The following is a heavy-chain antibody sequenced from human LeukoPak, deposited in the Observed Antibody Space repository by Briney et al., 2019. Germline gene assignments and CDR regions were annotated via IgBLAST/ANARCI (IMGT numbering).Heavy chain of an antibody. J-gene: IGHJ4*02. Sequence: PSETLSLTCTVSGGSISSGSYYWSWIRQPAGKGLEWIGRIYTSGSTNYNPSLKSRVTISVDTSKNQFSLKLSSVTAADTAVYYCARHDSHYYDSSGYQFDYWGQGTLVTVSS. D-gene: IGHD3-22*01. CDR1: GGSISSGSYY. V-gene: IGHV4-61*02. CDR2: IYTSGST. CDR3: ARHDSHYYDSSGYQFDY.